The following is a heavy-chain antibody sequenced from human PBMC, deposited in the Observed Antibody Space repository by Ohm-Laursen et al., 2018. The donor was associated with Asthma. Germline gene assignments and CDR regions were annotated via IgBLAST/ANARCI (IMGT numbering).Heavy chain of an antibody. J-gene: IGHJ4*02. D-gene: IGHD6-13*01. CDR2: IRSKAYGGTT. CDR1: GFTFGDYA. V-gene: IGHV3-49*03. Sequence: SLRLSCAASGFTFGDYAVSWFRQAPGKGLEWVGFIRSKAYGGTTEYAASVKGRFTISRDDSKSIAYLQLNSLKTEDTAIYYCTRIRQLAPNYWGQGTLVTVSS. CDR3: TRIRQLAPNY.